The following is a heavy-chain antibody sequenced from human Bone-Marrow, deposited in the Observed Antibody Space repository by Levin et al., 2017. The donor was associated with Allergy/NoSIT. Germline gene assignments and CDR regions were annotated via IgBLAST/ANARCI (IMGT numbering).Heavy chain of an antibody. V-gene: IGHV4-39*07. CDR3: ARDRSMIGDY. D-gene: IGHD3-22*01. CDR1: GGSISSSSYY. CDR2: IYYSGST. J-gene: IGHJ4*02. Sequence: GSLRLSCTVSGGSISSSSYYWGWIRQPPGKGLEWIGSIYYSGSTYYNPSLKSRVTISVDTSKNQFSLKLSSVTAADTAVYYCARDRSMIGDYWGQGTLVTVSS.